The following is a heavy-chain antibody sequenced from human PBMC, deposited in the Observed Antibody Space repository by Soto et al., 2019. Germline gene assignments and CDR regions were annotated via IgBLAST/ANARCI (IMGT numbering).Heavy chain of an antibody. Sequence: QVQLQESGPGLVKPSQTLSLTCTVSGGSISSGGYYWRWIRQPPGKGLEWIGYIFYTGSTHYNPSLNTRDTMSLHTSKNLTSVKLVVVTGADTAGYYCAGEPLTWGQGTLVTVSS. V-gene: IGHV4-31*03. CDR2: IFYTGST. CDR3: AGEPLT. CDR1: GGSISSGGYY. J-gene: IGHJ4*02.